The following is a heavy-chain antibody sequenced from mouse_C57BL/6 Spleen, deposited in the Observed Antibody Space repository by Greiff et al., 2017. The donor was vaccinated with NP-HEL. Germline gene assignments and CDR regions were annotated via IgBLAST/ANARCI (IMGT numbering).Heavy chain of an antibody. CDR3: ARGLGLLYYAMDY. D-gene: IGHD4-1*01. CDR1: GFTFSDYG. CDR2: ISSGSSTI. Sequence: EVMLVESGGGLVKPGGSLKLSCAASGFTFSDYGMHWVRQAPEKGLEWVAYISSGSSTIYYADTVKGRFTISRDNAKNTLFLQMTSLRSEDTAMYYCARGLGLLYYAMDYWGQGTSVTVSS. J-gene: IGHJ4*01. V-gene: IGHV5-17*01.